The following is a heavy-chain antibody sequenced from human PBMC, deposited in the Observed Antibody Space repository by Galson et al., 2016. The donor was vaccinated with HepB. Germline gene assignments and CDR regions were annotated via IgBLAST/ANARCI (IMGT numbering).Heavy chain of an antibody. D-gene: IGHD2-2*01. Sequence: ETLSLTCSVSGGSIGSNNYYWGWIRQPPGKGLEWIGSIYYSGRTFYKPSLQSRVTISVDTFKNQFSLSLYSVTAADTAVYYCARHEPSFCSSAICYPYYFDYWGQGTLFTVSS. CDR2: IYYSGRT. J-gene: IGHJ4*02. CDR1: GGSIGSNNYY. V-gene: IGHV4-39*01. CDR3: ARHEPSFCSSAICYPYYFDY.